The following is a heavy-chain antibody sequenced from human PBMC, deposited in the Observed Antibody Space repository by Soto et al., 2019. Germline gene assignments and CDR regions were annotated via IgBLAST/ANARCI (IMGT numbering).Heavy chain of an antibody. J-gene: IGHJ4*02. CDR2: TYHRGST. V-gene: IGHV4-59*01. CDR1: GVSISSYF. CDR3: ARIGGYHGPLDY. Sequence: SETLSLTCSVSGVSISSYFWSWIRQPPGRGLKWIGYTYHRGSTNYSPSLKSRVAISLDTSENQFSLKVNSVTAADTAVYYCARIGGYHGPLDYWGQGTPVTVSS. D-gene: IGHD3-16*02.